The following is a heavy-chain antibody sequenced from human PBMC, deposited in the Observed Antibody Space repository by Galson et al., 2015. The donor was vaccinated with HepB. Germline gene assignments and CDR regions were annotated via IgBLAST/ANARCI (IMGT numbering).Heavy chain of an antibody. Sequence: SLRLSCAASGFTFRTFGMYWVRQAPGKGLEWVAVISYDRSNKFYADSVKGRFTISRDNSKNTLFLQMNSLRSEDTAIYYCAKDFESRANYGDSFGTWGQGTLVTVSS. CDR1: GFTFRTFG. D-gene: IGHD4-17*01. J-gene: IGHJ4*02. V-gene: IGHV3-30*18. CDR3: AKDFESRANYGDSFGT. CDR2: ISYDRSNK.